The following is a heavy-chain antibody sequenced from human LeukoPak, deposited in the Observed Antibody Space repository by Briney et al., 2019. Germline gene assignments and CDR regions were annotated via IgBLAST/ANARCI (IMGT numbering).Heavy chain of an antibody. CDR2: IVPILGIA. CDR3: ARGRVVRGVIILNYFDY. Sequence: SVKVSCKASGGTFSSYAISWVRQAPGQGLEWMGRIVPILGIANYAQKFQGRVTITADKSTSTAYMELSSLRSEDTAVYYCARGRVVRGVIILNYFDYWGQGTLVTVSS. V-gene: IGHV1-69*04. CDR1: GGTFSSYA. J-gene: IGHJ4*02. D-gene: IGHD3-10*01.